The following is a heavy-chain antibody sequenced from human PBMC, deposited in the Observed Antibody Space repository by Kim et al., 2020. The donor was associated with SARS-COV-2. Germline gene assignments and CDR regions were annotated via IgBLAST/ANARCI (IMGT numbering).Heavy chain of an antibody. V-gene: IGHV1-3*01. CDR2: INAGNGNT. J-gene: IGHJ4*02. CDR1: GYTFTSYA. CDR3: ARQYCSGGSCYWASMGFDY. Sequence: ASVKVSCKASGYTFTSYAMHWVRQAPGQRLEWMGWINAGNGNTKYSQKFQGRVTITRDTSASTAYMELSSLRSEDTAVYYCARQYCSGGSCYWASMGFDYWGQGTLVTVSS. D-gene: IGHD2-15*01.